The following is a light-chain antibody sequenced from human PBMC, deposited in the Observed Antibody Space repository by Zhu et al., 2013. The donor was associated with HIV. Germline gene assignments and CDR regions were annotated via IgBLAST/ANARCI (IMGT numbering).Light chain of an antibody. CDR2: EVG. Sequence: QSALTQPASVSGSPGQSITISCTGTSTDVGGYKYVSWYQQHPGKAPKVMIYEVGNRPSGVSSRFSGSKSGNTASLTISGLQAEDEADYYCMSYTSSNTLVFGGGTKLTVL. CDR1: STDVGGYKY. J-gene: IGLJ3*02. CDR3: MSYTSSNTLV. V-gene: IGLV2-14*01.